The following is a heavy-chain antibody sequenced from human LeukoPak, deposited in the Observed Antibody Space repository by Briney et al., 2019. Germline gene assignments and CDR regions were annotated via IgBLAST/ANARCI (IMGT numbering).Heavy chain of an antibody. CDR2: ITSRDGTT. J-gene: IGHJ4*02. Sequence: GGSLRLSCAASGFNFNIYAMSWVRQAPGRGLEWVSPITSRDGTTYYADSVRGRFTISRDNSKNRLFLQMYSLRAEDTAVYFCARDRPNYYGSDGHYYRRDGDYWGQGTLVTVTS. D-gene: IGHD3-22*01. CDR1: GFNFNIYA. CDR3: ARDRPNYYGSDGHYYRRDGDY. V-gene: IGHV3-23*01.